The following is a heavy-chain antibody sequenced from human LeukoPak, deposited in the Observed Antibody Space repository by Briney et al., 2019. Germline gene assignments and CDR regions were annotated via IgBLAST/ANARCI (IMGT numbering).Heavy chain of an antibody. CDR3: ARGFGYYGSGSLDY. V-gene: IGHV1-18*01. D-gene: IGHD3-10*01. Sequence: ASVKVSCKASGYTFTSYGISWVRQAPGQGLEWMGWISAYNGNTNYAQKLQGRVTMTTDTSTSTAYMELRSLRSEDTAVYYCARGFGYYGSGSLDYWGQGTLVTVSS. J-gene: IGHJ4*02. CDR1: GYTFTSYG. CDR2: ISAYNGNT.